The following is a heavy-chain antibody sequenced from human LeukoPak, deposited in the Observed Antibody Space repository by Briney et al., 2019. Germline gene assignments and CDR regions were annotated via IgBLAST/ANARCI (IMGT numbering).Heavy chain of an antibody. CDR1: GYTFTSYG. CDR3: ARGNDYGDYEGVDWFDP. D-gene: IGHD4-17*01. Sequence: GASVKVSCKASGYTFTSYGISWVRQAPGQGLEWMGWISAYNGNTNYAQRLQGRVTMTTDTSTSTAYMELRSLRSDDTAVYYCARGNDYGDYEGVDWFDPWGQGTLVTVSS. J-gene: IGHJ5*02. V-gene: IGHV1-18*01. CDR2: ISAYNGNT.